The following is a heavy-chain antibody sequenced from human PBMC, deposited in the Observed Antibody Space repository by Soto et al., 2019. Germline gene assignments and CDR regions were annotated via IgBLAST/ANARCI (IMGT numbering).Heavy chain of an antibody. J-gene: IGHJ4*02. Sequence: SETLSLTCAVYGGSFSGYYWSWIRQPPGKGLEWIGEINHSGSTNYNPSLKSRVTISVDTSKNQFSLKLSSVTATDRAVYYCARGVWTAAPVDYWGQGTLVTVSS. V-gene: IGHV4-34*01. D-gene: IGHD6-13*01. CDR1: GGSFSGYY. CDR2: INHSGST. CDR3: ARGVWTAAPVDY.